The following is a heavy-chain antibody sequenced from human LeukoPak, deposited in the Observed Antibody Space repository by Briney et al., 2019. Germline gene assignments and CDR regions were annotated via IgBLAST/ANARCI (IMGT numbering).Heavy chain of an antibody. CDR1: GFTFSNYA. J-gene: IGHJ4*02. CDR3: AKDLSGSIGGY. CDR2: INGGGGTT. Sequence: GGSLRLSCAASGFTFSNYAMSWVRQTPGKGLEWVSGINGGGGTTYYSDSVKGRFTISRDNSKNTLYLQMNSLRAEDTAVYYCAKDLSGSIGGYWGQGTLVTVSS. D-gene: IGHD3-16*01. V-gene: IGHV3-23*01.